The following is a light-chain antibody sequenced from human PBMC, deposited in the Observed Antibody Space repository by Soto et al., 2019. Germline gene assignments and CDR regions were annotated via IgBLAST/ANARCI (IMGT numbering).Light chain of an antibody. J-gene: IGKJ3*01. CDR2: AAS. Sequence: DIQMTQSPTSLSASVGDRVTITCRASQDIRNFVACYQHKPGKAPKPLIYAASTLQSGVPSPFSGSGSETDFTLPINSLQPEDVAPYSFQKYSSVPVFGPGTKVELK. CDR1: QDIRNF. CDR3: QKYSSVPV. V-gene: IGKV1-27*01.